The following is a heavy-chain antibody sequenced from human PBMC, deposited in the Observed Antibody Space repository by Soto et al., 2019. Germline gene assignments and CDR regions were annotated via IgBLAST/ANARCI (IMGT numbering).Heavy chain of an antibody. CDR3: ASSGGGEDY. CDR1: GGSISSSHW. V-gene: IGHV4-4*02. CDR2: IYHSGST. D-gene: IGHD3-16*01. Sequence: QVQLQESGPGLVKPSGTLSLSCAVSGGSISSSHWWTWVRQPPGKGLEWIGEIYHSGSTNYNPSLKGRVTISGDTSRNQFSLNLSSVTAADTAVYYWASSGGGEDYWGQGILVTVSS. J-gene: IGHJ4*02.